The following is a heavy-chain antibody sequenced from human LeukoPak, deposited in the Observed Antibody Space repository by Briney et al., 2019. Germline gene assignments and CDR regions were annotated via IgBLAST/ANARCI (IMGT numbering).Heavy chain of an antibody. D-gene: IGHD1-26*01. CDR1: GYTFTNYG. V-gene: IGHV1-18*01. Sequence: ASVKVSCKASGYTFTNYGISWVRQAPGQGLEWMGWISAYNGNTHYAQNLQGRVTMTTDTSTSTAYMELRSLRSDDTAVYYCARRDEWEDWFDPWGQGTLVTVSS. CDR3: ARRDEWEDWFDP. CDR2: ISAYNGNT. J-gene: IGHJ5*02.